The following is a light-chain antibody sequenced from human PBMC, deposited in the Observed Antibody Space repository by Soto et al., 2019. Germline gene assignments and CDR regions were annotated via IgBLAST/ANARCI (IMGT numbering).Light chain of an antibody. Sequence: EIVMTQSPATLSVSQGERSTLSCRASQSVSIKLAWYQQKPGQAPRLLIYGASNRATGIPDRFSGSGSGTDFTLTINRLEPEDFAVYCCQQYGGSPPTFGQGTKVDIK. CDR3: QQYGGSPPT. V-gene: IGKV3-20*01. CDR1: QSVSIK. J-gene: IGKJ1*01. CDR2: GAS.